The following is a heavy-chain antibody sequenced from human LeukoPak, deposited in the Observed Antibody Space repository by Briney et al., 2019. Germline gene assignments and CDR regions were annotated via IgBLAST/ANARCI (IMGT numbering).Heavy chain of an antibody. J-gene: IGHJ4*02. V-gene: IGHV1-8*01. CDR3: ARGTSRGYCSSNTCYVLDY. Sequence: GASVKVSCKASEYTFTGYDINWVRQAPGQGLEWMGWMNPNSGNTGYAQEFQGRVTMTRNISISTAYMELSGLRFEDTAVYYCARGTSRGYCSSNTCYVLDYWGQGTLVTVSS. D-gene: IGHD2-2*03. CDR2: MNPNSGNT. CDR1: EYTFTGYD.